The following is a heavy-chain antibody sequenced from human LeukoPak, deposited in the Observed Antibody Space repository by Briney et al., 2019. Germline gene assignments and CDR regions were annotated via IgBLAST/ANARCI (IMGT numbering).Heavy chain of an antibody. CDR3: ARRGYGSVDY. CDR1: GGSISSGGYY. Sequence: SETLSLTCTVSGGSISSGGYYWSWIRQPPGKGLEWIGYIYYSGSTYYNPSLKSRVTISVDTSKNQFSLKLGSVTAADTAVYYCARRGYGSVDYWGQGTLVTVSS. J-gene: IGHJ4*02. D-gene: IGHD3-10*01. CDR2: IYYSGST. V-gene: IGHV4-31*03.